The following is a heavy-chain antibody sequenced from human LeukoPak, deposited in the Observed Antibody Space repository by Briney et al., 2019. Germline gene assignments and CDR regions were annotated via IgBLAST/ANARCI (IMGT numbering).Heavy chain of an antibody. CDR1: GGTFSSYA. V-gene: IGHV1-69*05. D-gene: IGHD3-10*01. J-gene: IGHJ4*02. Sequence: SVKVSCKASGGTFSSYAIGWVRQAPGQGLEWMGGIIPIFGTANYAQKFQGRVTITTDESTSTAYMELSSLRSEDTAVYYCARRMYYYGSGSHFDYWGQGTLVTVSS. CDR3: ARRMYYYGSGSHFDY. CDR2: IIPIFGTA.